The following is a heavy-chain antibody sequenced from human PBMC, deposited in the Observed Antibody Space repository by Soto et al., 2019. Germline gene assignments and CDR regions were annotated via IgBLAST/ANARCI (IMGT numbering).Heavy chain of an antibody. J-gene: IGHJ6*02. CDR2: ISAAGGP. CDR1: GFTFSNYD. CDR3: ASTDRDSYGLDG. D-gene: IGHD2-8*02. Sequence: EVQLVESGGGLVQPGGSLRLSCEASGFTFSNYDMHWVRQGTGKGLEWVSGISAAGGPDYADSEEGGFTICKENTQNSFFLKKNRRRVDDTAVYYGASTDRDSYGLDGWGQGTTVIVSS. V-gene: IGHV3-13*05.